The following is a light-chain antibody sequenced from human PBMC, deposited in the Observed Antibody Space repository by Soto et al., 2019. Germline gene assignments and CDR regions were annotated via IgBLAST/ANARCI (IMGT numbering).Light chain of an antibody. CDR3: QHYRSAPFT. Sequence: EIVMTQSPATLSVSPGERATLSCRASQSVSSDLAWYHQKPGQAPRLLIYGASSRTTGVPDRFSGSGSGTDFTLTISRLEPEDFAVYYCQHYRSAPFTFGPGTKVDIK. V-gene: IGKV3-20*01. J-gene: IGKJ3*01. CDR2: GAS. CDR1: QSVSSD.